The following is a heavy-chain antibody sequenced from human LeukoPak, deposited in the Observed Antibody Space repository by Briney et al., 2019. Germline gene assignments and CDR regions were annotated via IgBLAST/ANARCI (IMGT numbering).Heavy chain of an antibody. Sequence: SETLSLTCTVSDASIGSTSYYWGWIRQPPGKGLEWLGSFYYSGSSFYNESLKSRLTMSADTSKNQLSLNLTSVTAADTAIYYCARRSAAALFDYWGQGTLVTVSS. CDR1: DASIGSTSYY. CDR2: FYYSGSS. V-gene: IGHV4-39*01. J-gene: IGHJ4*02. CDR3: ARRSAAALFDY. D-gene: IGHD6-13*01.